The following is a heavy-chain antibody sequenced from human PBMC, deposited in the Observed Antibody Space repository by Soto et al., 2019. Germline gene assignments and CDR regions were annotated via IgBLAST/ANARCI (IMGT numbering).Heavy chain of an antibody. V-gene: IGHV4-31*03. CDR3: ARDRSPDGDYVDPPNDAFDI. J-gene: IGHJ3*02. CDR1: GGSISSGGYY. CDR2: IYYSGST. D-gene: IGHD4-17*01. Sequence: QVQLQESGPGLVKPSQTLSLTCTVSGGSISSGGYYWSWIRQHPGKGLEWIGYIYYSGSTYYNPSLKSRVTISVDTSKNQFSLKLSSVTAADTAVYYCARDRSPDGDYVDPPNDAFDIWGQGTMVTVSS.